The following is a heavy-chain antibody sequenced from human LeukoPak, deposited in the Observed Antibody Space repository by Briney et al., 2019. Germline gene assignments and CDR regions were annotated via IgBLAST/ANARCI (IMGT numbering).Heavy chain of an antibody. J-gene: IGHJ4*02. CDR3: AKGLGSSSWFSFDY. D-gene: IGHD6-13*01. Sequence: GGSLRLSCAASGFTFDDYAMHWVRQAPGKGLEWVSGISWNSGSIGYADSVKGRFTISRDNAKNSLYLQMNNLRAEDMALYYCAKGLGSSSWFSFDYWGQGTLVTVSS. V-gene: IGHV3-9*03. CDR1: GFTFDDYA. CDR2: ISWNSGSI.